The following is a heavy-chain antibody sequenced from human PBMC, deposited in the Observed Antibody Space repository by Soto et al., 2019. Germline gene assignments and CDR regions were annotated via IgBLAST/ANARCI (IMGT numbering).Heavy chain of an antibody. CDR2: IIPIFGPA. Sequence: QVQLVQSGAEVKKPGSSVKVSCKASGGTFSSYAISWVRQAPGQGLEWMGGIIPIFGPANYAQKFQGRVTITADESTSTAYMELSSLRSEDTAVYYCARPSDYSNYVFFLDYYYGMDVWGQGTTVTVSS. CDR3: ARPSDYSNYVFFLDYYYGMDV. D-gene: IGHD4-4*01. J-gene: IGHJ6*02. CDR1: GGTFSSYA. V-gene: IGHV1-69*01.